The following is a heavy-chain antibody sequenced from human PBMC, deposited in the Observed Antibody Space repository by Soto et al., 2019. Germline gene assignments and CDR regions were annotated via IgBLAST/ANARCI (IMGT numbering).Heavy chain of an antibody. CDR2: INSDGSVS. CDR1: GFTFSNYW. D-gene: IGHD2-15*01. V-gene: IGHV3-74*01. CDR3: ARGDFIGGICFSLAGSFYYYMDV. Sequence: EVQLVESGGGLVQPGGSLRLSCAASGFTFSNYWMYWVRQAPGKGLVWVSRINSDGSVSSYADSVKGRLTISRDNVKNTLQLQIESLRAEDTAVYYSARGDFIGGICFSLAGSFYYYMDVWGKGTTVTVFS. J-gene: IGHJ6*03.